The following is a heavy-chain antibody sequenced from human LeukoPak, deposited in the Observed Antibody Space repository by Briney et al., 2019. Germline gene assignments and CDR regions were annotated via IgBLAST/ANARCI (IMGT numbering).Heavy chain of an antibody. V-gene: IGHV3-30*18. CDR3: AKDYGDYNFDY. D-gene: IGHD4-17*01. CDR1: GFTFSRYG. CDR2: ISYDGNNK. J-gene: IGHJ4*01. Sequence: GGSLRLSCAASGFTFSRYGMHWVRQAPGKGLEWVAVISYDGNNKYYADSVKGRFTISRDNSKSTLYLQMNGLRVEDTAVYYCAKDYGDYNFDYWGHGSLVAVSS.